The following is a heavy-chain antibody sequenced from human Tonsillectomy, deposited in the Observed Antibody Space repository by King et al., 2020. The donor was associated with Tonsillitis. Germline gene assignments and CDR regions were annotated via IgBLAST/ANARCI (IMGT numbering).Heavy chain of an antibody. J-gene: IGHJ4*02. CDR2: ISGSGDTT. Sequence: VQLVESGGGLVQPGGSLRLSCPASGFTFSNYAMNWVRQAPGQGLEWVSTISGSGDTTFYADSVKGRFTISRDNSKNTLYLQMNSLRAEDTAVYFCAKFGATIFDHWGQGTLVTVSS. CDR3: AKFGATIFDH. CDR1: GFTFSNYA. D-gene: IGHD5-12*01. V-gene: IGHV3-23*04.